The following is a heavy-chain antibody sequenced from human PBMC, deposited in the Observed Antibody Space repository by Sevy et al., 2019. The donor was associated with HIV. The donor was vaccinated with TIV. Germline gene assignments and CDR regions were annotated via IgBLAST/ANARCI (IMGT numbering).Heavy chain of an antibody. CDR2: ISSSGSTI. V-gene: IGHV3-11*04. CDR1: GFTFSDYY. CDR3: ARGAAYGPDAFDI. Sequence: GGSLRLSCAASGFTFSDYYMSWIRQAPGKGLEWVSYISSSGSTIYYADSVKGRFTISRDNAKNSLYLQINSLRAEDTAVYYCARGAAYGPDAFDIWGQGTMVTVSS. J-gene: IGHJ3*02. D-gene: IGHD4-17*01.